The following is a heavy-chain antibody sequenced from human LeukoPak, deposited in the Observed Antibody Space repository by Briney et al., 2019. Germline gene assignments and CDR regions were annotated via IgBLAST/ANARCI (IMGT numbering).Heavy chain of an antibody. CDR2: ISAYNGNT. Sequence: ASVKVSCEASGYTFTSYGIIWVRQAPGQGLEWMGWISAYNGNTNYAQKLQGRVTMTTDTSTSTAYMELRSLRSDDTAVYYCARPNYYYYYGMDVWGQGTTVTVSS. V-gene: IGHV1-18*01. CDR1: GYTFTSYG. CDR3: ARPNYYYYYGMDV. J-gene: IGHJ6*02.